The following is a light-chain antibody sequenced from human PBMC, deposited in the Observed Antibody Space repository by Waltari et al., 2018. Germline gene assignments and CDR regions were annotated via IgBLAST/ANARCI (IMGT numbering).Light chain of an antibody. Sequence: QSALTQPASVSGSPGQSIPISCTGTGSDVGGHKHASWHQQHPGKAPKLIIYDVSNRPSGVSNRFSGSKSGNTASLTISGLQAEDEAEYFCSSYTSARTWVFGGGTKLTVL. CDR2: DVS. CDR3: SSYTSARTWV. V-gene: IGLV2-14*03. J-gene: IGLJ3*02. CDR1: GSDVGGHKH.